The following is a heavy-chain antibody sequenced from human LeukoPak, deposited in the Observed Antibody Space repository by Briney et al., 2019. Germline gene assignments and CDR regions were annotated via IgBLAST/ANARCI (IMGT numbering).Heavy chain of an antibody. CDR2: ISGSGGST. Sequence: GGSLRLSCAASGFTFSSYAMSWVRQAPGKGLEGVSAISGSGGSTYYADSVKGRFTISRYNSKNTLYLQMNSLRAEDTAVYYCAKDVGALSRGAFDIWGQGTMVTVSS. CDR3: AKDVGALSRGAFDI. D-gene: IGHD3-10*01. J-gene: IGHJ3*02. CDR1: GFTFSSYA. V-gene: IGHV3-23*01.